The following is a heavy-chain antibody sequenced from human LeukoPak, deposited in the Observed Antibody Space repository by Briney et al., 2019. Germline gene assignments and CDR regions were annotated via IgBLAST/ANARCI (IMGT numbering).Heavy chain of an antibody. CDR3: ESSGTYDSSGYHDY. D-gene: IGHD3-22*01. CDR1: GYTFTGYY. J-gene: IGHJ4*02. CDR2: INPNSGGT. Sequence: ASVKVSCEASGYTFTGYYMHWVRQAPGQGLEWMGWINPNSGGTNYAQKFQGRVTMTRDTSISTAYMELSRLRSDDAAVYYCESSGTYDSSGYHDYWGQGTLVTVSS. V-gene: IGHV1-2*02.